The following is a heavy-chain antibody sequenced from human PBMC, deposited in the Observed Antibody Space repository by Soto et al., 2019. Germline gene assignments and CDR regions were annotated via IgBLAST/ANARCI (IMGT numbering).Heavy chain of an antibody. Sequence: GGPQRRSCRASGLTFSGLDMSWVLENKGKGLEWVPSNGTAGETYYAGSASARFTTYSANAKNSLSLQMNSLRAGDIAVYFCEEGQGIRSPVLAFWAQGTQVTGSS. CDR3: EEGQGIRSPVLAF. CDR2: NGTAGET. D-gene: IGHD3-10*01. J-gene: IGHJ4*02. V-gene: IGHV3-13*01. CDR1: GLTFSGLD.